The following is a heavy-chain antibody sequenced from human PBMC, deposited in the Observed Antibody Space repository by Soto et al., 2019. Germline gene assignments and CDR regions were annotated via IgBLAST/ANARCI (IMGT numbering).Heavy chain of an antibody. D-gene: IGHD4-17*01. V-gene: IGHV4-4*07. CDR3: ARDRATVTTLWFDP. CDR1: GASISSYY. Sequence: ETLSLTCPVSGASISSYYWSGIRQPAGKGLEWIGRIYTSGSTNYNPSLKSRVTMSVDTSKNQFSLKLSSVTAADTDVYYCARDRATVTTLWFDPWGQGTLVTVSS. J-gene: IGHJ5*02. CDR2: IYTSGST.